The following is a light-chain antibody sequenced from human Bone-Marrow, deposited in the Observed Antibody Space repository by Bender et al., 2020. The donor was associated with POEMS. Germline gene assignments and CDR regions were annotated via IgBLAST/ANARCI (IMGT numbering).Light chain of an antibody. CDR2: EVS. J-gene: IGLJ3*02. CDR3: QSYDNSLGGWV. Sequence: QSALTQPASVSGSPGQSITISCTGTSTDVGGYTYVSWYQQHPGKAPKLMIYEVSTRASGVSNRFSGSKSGNTASLTISGLQAEDEGDYYCQSYDNSLGGWVFGGGTKLTVL. V-gene: IGLV2-14*01. CDR1: STDVGGYTY.